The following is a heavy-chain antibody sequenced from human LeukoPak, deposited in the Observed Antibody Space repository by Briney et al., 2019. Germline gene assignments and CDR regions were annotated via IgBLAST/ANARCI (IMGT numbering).Heavy chain of an antibody. J-gene: IGHJ4*02. Sequence: GGSLRLSCAASGFTFSSYGMHWVRQAPGKGLEWVAFIRYDGSNKYYADSVKGRFTISRDNSKNTLYLQMNSLRAEDTAVYYCAKDLTMIVVVIDFDYWGQGTLVTVSS. CDR3: AKDLTMIVVVIDFDY. CDR2: IRYDGSNK. V-gene: IGHV3-30*02. D-gene: IGHD3-22*01. CDR1: GFTFSSYG.